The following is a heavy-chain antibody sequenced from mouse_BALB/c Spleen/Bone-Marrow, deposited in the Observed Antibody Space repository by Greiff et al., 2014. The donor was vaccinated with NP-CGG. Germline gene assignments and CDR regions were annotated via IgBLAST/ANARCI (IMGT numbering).Heavy chain of an antibody. CDR2: IWAGGST. CDR1: GFSLTSYG. J-gene: IGHJ4*01. CDR3: ARVYYYAMDY. Sequence: VQRVESGPGLVALSQSLSITCTVSGFSLTSYGVHWVRQPPGKGLEWLGVIWAGGSTNYNSALMSRLSISKDNSKSQVFLKMNSLQTDDTAMYYCARVYYYAMDYWGQGTSVTVSS. V-gene: IGHV2-9*02.